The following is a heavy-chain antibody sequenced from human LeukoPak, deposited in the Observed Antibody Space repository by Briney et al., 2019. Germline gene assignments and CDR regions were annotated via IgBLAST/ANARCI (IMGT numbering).Heavy chain of an antibody. CDR1: GGTFSGYA. J-gene: IGHJ4*02. D-gene: IGHD3-22*01. CDR2: IIPIFGTE. V-gene: IGHV1-69*05. CDR3: ARVNLDRDSSGFAFDY. Sequence: SVKVSCKASGGTFSGYAISWVRQAPGQGLEWKGGIIPIFGTENYAQKFQGRVTITTDESTSTAYMELSSLRSEDTAVYYCARVNLDRDSSGFAFDYWGQGTLVTVSS.